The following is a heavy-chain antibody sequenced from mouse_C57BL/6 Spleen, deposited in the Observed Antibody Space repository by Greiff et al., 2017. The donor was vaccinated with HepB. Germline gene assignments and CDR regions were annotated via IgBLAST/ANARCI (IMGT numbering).Heavy chain of an antibody. CDR1: GYAFSSSW. CDR2: IYPGDGDT. Sequence: VKLQQSGPELVKPGASVKISCKASGYAFSSSWMNWVKQRPGKGLEWIGRIYPGDGDTNYNGKFKGKATLTADKSSSTAYMQLSSLTSEDSAVYFCARYGTDYAMDYWGQGPSVTVSS. V-gene: IGHV1-82*01. CDR3: ARYGTDYAMDY. J-gene: IGHJ4*01. D-gene: IGHD1-1*02.